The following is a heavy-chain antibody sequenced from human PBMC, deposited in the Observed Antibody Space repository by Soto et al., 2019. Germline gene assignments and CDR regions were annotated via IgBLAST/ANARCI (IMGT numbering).Heavy chain of an antibody. CDR2: ISAYNGNT. CDR3: ARAGDYDFWSGYYPTLDY. Sequence: ASVKVSCKASGYTFTSYGISWVRQAPGQGLEWMGWISAYNGNTNYAQKLQGRVTMTTDTSTSTAYMELRSLRSDDTAVYYCARAGDYDFWSGYYPTLDYWGQGTLVTVSS. V-gene: IGHV1-18*01. D-gene: IGHD3-3*01. CDR1: GYTFTSYG. J-gene: IGHJ4*02.